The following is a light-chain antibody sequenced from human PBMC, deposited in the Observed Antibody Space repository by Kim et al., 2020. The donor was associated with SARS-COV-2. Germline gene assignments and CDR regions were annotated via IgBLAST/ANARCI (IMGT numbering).Light chain of an antibody. CDR1: QSVTNNY. CDR3: QQYGSSPWA. Sequence: APRERATLCCRASQSVTNNYLAWYQQKPGQAPRLLIYAASSRATGIPDRFSGGGSGTDFTLTISRLEPEDFAVYYCQQYGSSPWAFGQGTKVDIK. J-gene: IGKJ1*01. V-gene: IGKV3-20*01. CDR2: AAS.